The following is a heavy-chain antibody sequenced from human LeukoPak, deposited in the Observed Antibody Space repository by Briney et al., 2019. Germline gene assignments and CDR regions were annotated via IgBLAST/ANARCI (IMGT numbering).Heavy chain of an antibody. J-gene: IGHJ6*02. CDR2: ISSSSSYI. CDR1: GFTFSSYS. CDR3: ASPLLGSYALPYGMDV. D-gene: IGHD2-2*01. V-gene: IGHV3-21*01. Sequence: GGSLRLSCAASGFTFSSYSMNWVRQAPGKGLEWVSSISSSSSYIYYADSVKGRFTISRDNAKNSLYLQMNSLRAEDTAVYYCASPLLGSYALPYGMDVWGQGTTVTVSS.